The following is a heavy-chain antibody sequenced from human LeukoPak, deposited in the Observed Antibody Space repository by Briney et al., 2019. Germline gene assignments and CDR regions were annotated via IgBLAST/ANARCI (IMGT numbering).Heavy chain of an antibody. CDR2: IYYSGST. D-gene: IGHD3-10*01. J-gene: IGHJ4*02. V-gene: IGHV4-30-4*01. CDR3: ARDSTMVRTFDY. Sequence: SETLSLTCTVSGGSISSGDYYWSWIRQPPGKGLEWIGYIYYSGSTYYNPSLKSRVTISVDTSKNQFSLKLSSVTAADTAVYYCARDSTMVRTFDYWGQGTLVTVSS. CDR1: GGSISSGDYY.